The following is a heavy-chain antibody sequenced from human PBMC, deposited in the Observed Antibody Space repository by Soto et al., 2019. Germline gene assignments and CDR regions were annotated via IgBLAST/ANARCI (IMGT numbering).Heavy chain of an antibody. D-gene: IGHD3-10*01. Sequence: VGSLRLSCAASGFNFRPYDMNWVRQAPGKGLEWLSHISSGSSAIYYAYSVKGRFTISRDDAKSSLYLLMNSLRDEDTGVYYCARDPGGMEVWGQGTTVTVSS. CDR1: GFNFRPYD. V-gene: IGHV3-48*02. CDR3: ARDPGGMEV. J-gene: IGHJ6*01. CDR2: ISSGSSAI.